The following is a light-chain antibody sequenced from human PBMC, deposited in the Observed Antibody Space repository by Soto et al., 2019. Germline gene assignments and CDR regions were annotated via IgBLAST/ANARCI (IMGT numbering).Light chain of an antibody. CDR2: ESS. CDR3: HQRSNWPQT. Sequence: EIGMTQSPATLSVSPGERATLSCRASQNGANYSDWYQQKPGQAPRRPIYESSNRATGIAARFSGSGSGTDFTLTISSLEPEDFAVYYCHQRSNWPQTFGQGTKVEIK. V-gene: IGKV3-11*01. J-gene: IGKJ1*01. CDR1: QNGANY.